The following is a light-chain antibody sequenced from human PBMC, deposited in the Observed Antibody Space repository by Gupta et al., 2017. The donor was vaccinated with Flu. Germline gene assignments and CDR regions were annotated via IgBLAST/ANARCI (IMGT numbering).Light chain of an antibody. V-gene: IGKV3-15*01. Sequence: EIVMTQSPATLSVSPGERATLSCRATQSVSRNLAWYQQKPGQAPRLLINGASIRATGTPARFSGSGSGTEFTLTISSLQSEDFAVYFCYQCNERPFTFGPGTRVHI. CDR3: YQCNERPFT. J-gene: IGKJ3*01. CDR1: QSVSRN. CDR2: GAS.